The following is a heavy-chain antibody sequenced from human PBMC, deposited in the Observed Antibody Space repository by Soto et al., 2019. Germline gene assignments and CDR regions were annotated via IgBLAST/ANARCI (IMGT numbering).Heavy chain of an antibody. CDR3: NRGSEYDFWSGYL. Sequence: QERLVQSGAEVRKPGSSVKVSCKVTGGTSTRYAINWVRQAPGQGLEWMGGIVPMFGTSKYAQKFQGRVTSAADTSTIIAYMELISLRSEDTAVYYCNRGSEYDFWSGYLWGQGTLVSVSS. V-gene: IGHV1-69*06. D-gene: IGHD3-3*01. CDR2: IVPMFGTS. CDR1: GGTSTRYA. J-gene: IGHJ4*02.